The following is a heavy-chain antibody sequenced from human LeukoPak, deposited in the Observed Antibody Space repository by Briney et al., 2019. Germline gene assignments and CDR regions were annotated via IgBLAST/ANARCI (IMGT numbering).Heavy chain of an antibody. J-gene: IGHJ4*02. CDR2: INPNSGGT. CDR3: ARGDSSGWFGGKNY. CDR1: GYTFTSYD. Sequence: ASVKVSCKASGYTFTSYDINWVRQATGQGLEWMGWINPNSGGTNYAQKFQGRVTMTRDTSISTAYMELSRLRSDDTAVYYCARGDSSGWFGGKNYWGQGTLVTVSS. D-gene: IGHD6-19*01. V-gene: IGHV1-2*02.